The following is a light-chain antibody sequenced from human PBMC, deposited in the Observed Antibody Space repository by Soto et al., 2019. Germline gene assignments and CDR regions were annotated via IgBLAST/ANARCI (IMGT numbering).Light chain of an antibody. CDR2: DVN. J-gene: IGLJ1*01. CDR3: SSYTSSTTDV. CDR1: SSDVGAYNY. V-gene: IGLV2-14*03. Sequence: QSVLTQPASVSGSPGQSITISCTGTSSDVGAYNYVSWYQQHPGKAPKLMIYDVNNRPSRVSNRFSGSKSGNTASLTISGLQAGDEADYYCSSYTSSTTDVFGAGTKLTVL.